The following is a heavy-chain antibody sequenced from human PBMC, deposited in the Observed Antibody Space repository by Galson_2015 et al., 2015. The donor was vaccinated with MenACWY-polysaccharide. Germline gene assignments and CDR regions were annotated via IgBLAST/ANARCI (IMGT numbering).Heavy chain of an antibody. V-gene: IGHV6-1*01. Sequence: CAISGDSVSSNSAAWNWIRQSPSRGLEWLGRTYYRSKWYNDYAVSVKSRITINPDTSKNQFSLQLNSVTPEDTAVYYCTVNYGGNSGDAFEIWGQGTMVTVSS. CDR3: TVNYGGNSGDAFEI. J-gene: IGHJ3*02. CDR2: TYYRSKWYN. CDR1: GDSVSSNSAA. D-gene: IGHD4-23*01.